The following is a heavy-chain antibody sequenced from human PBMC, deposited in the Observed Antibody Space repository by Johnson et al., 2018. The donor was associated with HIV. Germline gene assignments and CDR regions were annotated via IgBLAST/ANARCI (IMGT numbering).Heavy chain of an antibody. J-gene: IGHJ3*01. V-gene: IGHV3-73*02. CDR1: GFTFSGSA. CDR2: IRTKGNTYAT. CDR3: TEFVGFGSGGGCYTPVDV. Sequence: VQLVESGGGLVQPGGSLKVACAASGFTFSGSALHWVRQASGKGLEWVGLIRTKGNTYATAYSASLKGRFTISRDDSKNTAYLQMNDLRPDDTAVYHCTEFVGFGSGGGCYTPVDVWGQGTVVTVSA. D-gene: IGHD2-15*01.